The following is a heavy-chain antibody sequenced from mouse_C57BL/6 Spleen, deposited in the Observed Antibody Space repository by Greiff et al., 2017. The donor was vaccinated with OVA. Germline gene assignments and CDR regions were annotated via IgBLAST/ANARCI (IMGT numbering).Heavy chain of an antibody. CDR1: GYTFTSYW. CDR3: ARCGDYDYFDY. V-gene: IGHV1-52*01. J-gene: IGHJ2*01. D-gene: IGHD2-4*01. CDR2: IDPSDSET. Sequence: QVQLQQPGAELVRPGSSVKLSCKASGYTFTSYWMHWVKQRPIQGLEWIGNIDPSDSETHYNQKFKDKATLTVDKSSSTAYMQLSSLTSEDSAVYYCARCGDYDYFDYWGQGTTRTVSS.